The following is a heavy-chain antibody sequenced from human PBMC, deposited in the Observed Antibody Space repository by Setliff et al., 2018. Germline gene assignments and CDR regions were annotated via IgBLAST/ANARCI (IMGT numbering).Heavy chain of an antibody. CDR3: ARGPISGSGTYYGAD. CDR2: INPLFGSA. CDR1: GYSFTSHY. J-gene: IGHJ4*02. D-gene: IGHD3-10*01. V-gene: IGHV1-69*13. Sequence: SVKVSCKTSGYSFTSHYMHWVRQAPGQGLEWMGIINPLFGSATYARKFQGRVTITADESTSTTYMEVSSLTSEDTAEYFCARGPISGSGTYYGADWGQGTLVTVSS.